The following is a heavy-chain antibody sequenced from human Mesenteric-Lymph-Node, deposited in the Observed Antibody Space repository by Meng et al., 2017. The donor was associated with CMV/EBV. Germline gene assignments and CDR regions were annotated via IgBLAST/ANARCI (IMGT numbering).Heavy chain of an antibody. V-gene: IGHV3-30*02. CDR2: IRYDGSDT. CDR3: AKDFIVGATRGNDAFDI. J-gene: IGHJ3*02. Sequence: GESLKISCVASGFTFSSYGMYWVRQAPGKGLQWVAFIRYDGSDTYYADSVKGRFTISRDNSKNTLYLQMNSLRAEDTAVYYCAKDFIVGATRGNDAFDIWGHGTMVTVSS. D-gene: IGHD1-26*01. CDR1: GFTFSSYG.